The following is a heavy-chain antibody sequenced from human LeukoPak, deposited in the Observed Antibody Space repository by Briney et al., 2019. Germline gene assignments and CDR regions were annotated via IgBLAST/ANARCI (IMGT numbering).Heavy chain of an antibody. CDR2: MNPNSGNT. Sequence: ASVKVSCKASGYAFTSYDINWVRQATGQGLEWMGWMNPNSGNTGYAQKFQGRVTMTRNTSISTAYMELSSLRSEDTAVYYRARVIAVAGTGFDYWGQGTLVTVSS. CDR1: GYAFTSYD. V-gene: IGHV1-8*01. J-gene: IGHJ4*02. CDR3: ARVIAVAGTGFDY. D-gene: IGHD6-19*01.